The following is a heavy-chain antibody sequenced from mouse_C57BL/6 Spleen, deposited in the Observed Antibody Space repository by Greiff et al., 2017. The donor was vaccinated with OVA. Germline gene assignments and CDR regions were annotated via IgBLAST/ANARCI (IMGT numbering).Heavy chain of an antibody. CDR2: IWGGGST. Sequence: VKLVESGPGLVAPSQSLSITCTVSGFSLTSYGVDWVRQPPGKGLEWLGVIWGGGSTNYNSALMSRLSISKDNSKSQVFLKMNSLQTDDTAMYYCAKHYYDYDGSYYYAMDYWGQGTSVTVSS. CDR1: GFSLTSYG. D-gene: IGHD2-4*01. CDR3: AKHYYDYDGSYYYAMDY. V-gene: IGHV2-9*01. J-gene: IGHJ4*01.